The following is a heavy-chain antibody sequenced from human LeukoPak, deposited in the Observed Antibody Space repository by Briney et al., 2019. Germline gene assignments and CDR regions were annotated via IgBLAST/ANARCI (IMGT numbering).Heavy chain of an antibody. CDR2: IYYSGST. D-gene: IGHD5-12*01. Sequence: SETLSLTCTVSGGSISSGDYYWSWIRQPPGKGLEWIGCIYYSGSTYYNPSLKSRVTISVDTSKNQFSLKLSSVTAADTAVYYCARVSVATILDYWGQGTLVTVSS. V-gene: IGHV4-30-4*01. CDR3: ARVSVATILDY. J-gene: IGHJ4*02. CDR1: GGSISSGDYY.